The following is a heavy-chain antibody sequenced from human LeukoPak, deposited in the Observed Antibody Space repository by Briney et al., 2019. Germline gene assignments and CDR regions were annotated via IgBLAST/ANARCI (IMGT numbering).Heavy chain of an antibody. V-gene: IGHV4-34*01. CDR2: INHSGST. J-gene: IGHJ4*02. CDR3: ARNSNSGSYLFDY. Sequence: SETLSLTCAVYGGSFSGYYWSWIRQPPGKGLEWIGEINHSGSTNYNPSLKSRVTISVDTSKNQFSLKLSSVTAAGTAVYYCARNSNSGSYLFDYWGQGTLVTVSS. D-gene: IGHD1-26*01. CDR1: GGSFSGYY.